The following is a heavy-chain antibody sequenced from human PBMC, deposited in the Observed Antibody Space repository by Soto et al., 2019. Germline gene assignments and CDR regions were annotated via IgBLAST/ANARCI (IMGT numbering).Heavy chain of an antibody. CDR1: GYTFSDFG. D-gene: IGHD6-6*01. CDR3: ARDRSSSDY. V-gene: IGHV1-18*01. Sequence: VQLVQSGPEVKESGASVKVSCMTSGYTFSDFGISWVRQAPGQGLEWMGWISAYNGKTDYAQKFQARVTITKDTSTSTVFMELRSLRYDDTAIYYCARDRSSSDYWGQGTLVTVSS. J-gene: IGHJ4*02. CDR2: ISAYNGKT.